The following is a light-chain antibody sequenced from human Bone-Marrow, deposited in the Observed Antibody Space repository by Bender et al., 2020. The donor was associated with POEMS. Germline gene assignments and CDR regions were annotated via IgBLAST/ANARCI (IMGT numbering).Light chain of an antibody. V-gene: IGLV2-23*02. CDR2: EDD. J-gene: IGLJ1*01. CDR3: FSYAGTNTFL. Sequence: QSALTQPASVSESPGQSITISCTGTSSYVANYNLVSWYQHHPGKAPKLMIYEDDKRPSGVSNRFSGSKSGNTASLTISGLQAEDEANYYCFSYAGTNTFLFGAGTKVTVL. CDR1: SSYVANYNL.